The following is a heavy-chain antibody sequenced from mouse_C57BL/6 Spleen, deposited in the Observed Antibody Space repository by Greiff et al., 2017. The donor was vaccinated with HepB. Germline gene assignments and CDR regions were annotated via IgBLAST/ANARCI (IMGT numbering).Heavy chain of an antibody. J-gene: IGHJ3*01. Sequence: EVKLQESGGGLVKPGGSLKLSCAASGFTFSSYAMSWVRQTPEKRLEWVATISDGGSYTYYPDNVKGRFTISRDNAKNNLYLQMSHLKSEDTAMYYCARADDYGWFAYWGQGTLVTVSA. V-gene: IGHV5-4*03. CDR1: GFTFSSYA. D-gene: IGHD2-4*01. CDR2: ISDGGSYT. CDR3: ARADDYGWFAY.